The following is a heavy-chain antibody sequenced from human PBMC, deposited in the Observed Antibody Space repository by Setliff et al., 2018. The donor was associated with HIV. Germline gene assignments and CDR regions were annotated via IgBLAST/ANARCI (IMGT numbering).Heavy chain of an antibody. CDR2: INVGKGDT. CDR3: VRGALLAAFDFDY. CDR1: GYTFTTYS. Sequence: AASVKVSCKASGYTFTTYSLHWVRQAPGHSLEWVGWINVGKGDTKYSQELQDRVTITRDTSANTAYMELSSLRSDDTAVYFCVRGALLAAFDFDYWGQGTLVTAPQ. D-gene: IGHD3-10*01. V-gene: IGHV1-3*01. J-gene: IGHJ4*01.